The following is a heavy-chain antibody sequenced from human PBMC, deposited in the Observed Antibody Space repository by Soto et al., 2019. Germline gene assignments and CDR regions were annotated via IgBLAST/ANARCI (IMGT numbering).Heavy chain of an antibody. D-gene: IGHD1-7*01. CDR1: GFTFSSYG. J-gene: IGHJ4*02. V-gene: IGHV3-30*18. Sequence: LRLSCAASGFTFSSYGMYWVRQAPGKGLEWVAVIFSCANNKIYADFVKGRFTISRDNSKNTLYLQMDSLRVEDTAVYYCAKGRGNYWAIDSWGQGNLVTVSX. CDR2: IFSCANNK. CDR3: AKGRGNYWAIDS.